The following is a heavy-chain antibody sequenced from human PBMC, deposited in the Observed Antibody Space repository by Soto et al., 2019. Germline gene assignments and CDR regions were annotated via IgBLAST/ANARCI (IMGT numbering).Heavy chain of an antibody. V-gene: IGHV4-34*01. J-gene: IGHJ4*02. D-gene: IGHD6-13*01. CDR3: ARGRRGIAAAGCFDY. CDR1: GGSFSGYY. CDR2: INHSGST. Sequence: SETLSLTCAVYGGSFSGYYWSWIRQPPGKGLEWIGEINHSGSTNYNPSLKGRVTISVDTSKNQFSLKLSSVTAADTAVYYCARGRRGIAAAGCFDYWGQGTLVTVSS.